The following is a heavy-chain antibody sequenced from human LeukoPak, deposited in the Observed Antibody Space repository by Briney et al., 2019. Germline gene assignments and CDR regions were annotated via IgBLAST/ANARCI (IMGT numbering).Heavy chain of an antibody. J-gene: IGHJ4*02. Sequence: AGSLRLSCAASGFTFSSYWMSWVRQAPRKGLEWVANIKQDGSEKYYVDSVKGRFTISRDNAKNSLYLQMNSLRAEDTAVYYCARMDYDFWSGYYIDAYWGQGTLVTVSS. D-gene: IGHD3-3*01. CDR3: ARMDYDFWSGYYIDAY. V-gene: IGHV3-7*01. CDR2: IKQDGSEK. CDR1: GFTFSSYW.